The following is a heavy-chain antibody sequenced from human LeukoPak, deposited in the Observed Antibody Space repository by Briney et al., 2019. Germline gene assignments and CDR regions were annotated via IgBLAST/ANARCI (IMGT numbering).Heavy chain of an antibody. CDR3: ARQTYYYGSGSTFDY. D-gene: IGHD3-10*01. J-gene: IGHJ4*02. CDR1: VGSISNSY. Sequence: SETMSFTCTVAVGSISNSYWSWIRQPPGKRLEWIGEINHSGSTNYNPSLKSRVTISVDTSKNQFSLKLSSVTAEDTAVYYCARQTYYYGSGSTFDYWGQGTLVTVSS. V-gene: IGHV4-34*01. CDR2: INHSGST.